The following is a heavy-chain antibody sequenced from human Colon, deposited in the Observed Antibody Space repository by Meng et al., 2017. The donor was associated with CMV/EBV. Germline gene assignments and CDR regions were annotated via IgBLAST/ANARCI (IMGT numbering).Heavy chain of an antibody. CDR2: IYYSGST. D-gene: IGHD6-19*01. V-gene: IGHV4-39*07. J-gene: IGHJ4*02. Sequence: SETLSLTCTASGCSISSSSYYWGWIRQPPGKGLEWIGSIYYSGSTYYNPSLKSRVTISVDTSKNQFSLKLSSVTAADTAVYYCARVTSSGWYSYFDYWGQGTLVTVSS. CDR3: ARVTSSGWYSYFDY. CDR1: GCSISSSSYY.